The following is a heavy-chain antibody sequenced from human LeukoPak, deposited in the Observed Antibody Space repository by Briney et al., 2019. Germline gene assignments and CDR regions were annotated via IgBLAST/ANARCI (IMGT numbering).Heavy chain of an antibody. CDR3: AKDPGIGYCSGGSCYYYYYMDV. D-gene: IGHD2-15*01. CDR2: ISGSGGST. V-gene: IGHV3-23*01. J-gene: IGHJ6*03. CDR1: GFTFDDYA. Sequence: GRSLRLSCAASGFTFDDYAMHWVRQAPGKGLEWVSGISGSGGSTYYADSVKGRFTISRDNSKNTLYLQMNSLRAEDTAVYYCAKDPGIGYCSGGSCYYYYYMDVWGKGTTVTVSS.